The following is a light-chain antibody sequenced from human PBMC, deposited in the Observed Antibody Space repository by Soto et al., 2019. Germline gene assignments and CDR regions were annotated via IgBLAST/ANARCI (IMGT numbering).Light chain of an antibody. V-gene: IGKV1-5*01. Sequence: DIQMTQSPSTLSASGGDRVTITCRSSQSIRNWLAWYQQKPGKVPKLLIYDASSLASGVPSRFSGSGSGTEFTFSISSLQPDDFALYYSQHYNNYSEAFGQGTKVHIK. CDR2: DAS. CDR3: QHYNNYSEA. J-gene: IGKJ1*01. CDR1: QSIRNW.